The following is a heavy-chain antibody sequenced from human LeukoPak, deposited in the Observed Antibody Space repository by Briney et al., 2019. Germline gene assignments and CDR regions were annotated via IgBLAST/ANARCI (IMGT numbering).Heavy chain of an antibody. V-gene: IGHV3-23*01. J-gene: IGHJ5*02. D-gene: IGHD2-21*02. CDR1: GFTFSSYA. CDR2: ISGSGGST. CDR3: AKGNCGGDCYPLRLNWFDP. Sequence: PGGSLRLSCAASGFTFSSYAMSWVRQAPGKGLEWVSAISGSGGSTYYADSVKGRFTISRDNSKNTLYLQMNSLRAEDTAVYSCAKGNCGGDCYPLRLNWFDPWGQGTLVTVSS.